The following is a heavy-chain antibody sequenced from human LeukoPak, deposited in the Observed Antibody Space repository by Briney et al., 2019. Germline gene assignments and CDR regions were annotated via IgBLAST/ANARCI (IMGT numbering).Heavy chain of an antibody. V-gene: IGHV1-58*02. CDR2: IVVGSGNT. CDR3: AAASSYFYGMYV. Sequence: TSVKVCCKAYGFTFSSSAMQWVRHARGQRLEWIGWIVVGSGNTNYAQKFQERVTIIRDMSTGTAYMELSSLRSEDTAVYYCAAASSYFYGMYVWGRGTAVTVSS. J-gene: IGHJ6*02. CDR1: GFTFSSSA.